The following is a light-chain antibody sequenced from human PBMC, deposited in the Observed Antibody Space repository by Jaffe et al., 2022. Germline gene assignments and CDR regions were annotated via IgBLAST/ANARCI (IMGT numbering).Light chain of an antibody. CDR2: DVT. CDR1: STDVGGYSY. CDR3: SSYTRSNIPHVL. V-gene: IGLV2-14*03. Sequence: QSALTQRASVSGSLGQSITISCIGSSTDVGGYSYVSWYQQQPGKAPKLMIFDVTNRPPGVSNRFSGSKSGNTASLTISGLQAEDEADYYCSSYTRSNIPHVLFGGGTKLTVL. J-gene: IGLJ2*01.